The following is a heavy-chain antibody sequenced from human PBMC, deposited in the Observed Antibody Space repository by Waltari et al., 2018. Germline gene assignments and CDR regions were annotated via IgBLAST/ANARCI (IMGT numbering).Heavy chain of an antibody. CDR2: IHHRGST. Sequence: QLQFQESGPGLVRPSETLSLTCSVSGGSITTNNYYWAWIRQSPEKGLEWLGSIHHRGSTYYSLCFRDRLSLSGDASKSQFSLRLTSVTAADTGIYYCTKSGNSMTSFNYFDPWGPGTLAIVSS. CDR3: TKSGNSMTSFNYFDP. D-gene: IGHD1-1*01. CDR1: GGSITTNNYY. V-gene: IGHV4-39*01. J-gene: IGHJ5*02.